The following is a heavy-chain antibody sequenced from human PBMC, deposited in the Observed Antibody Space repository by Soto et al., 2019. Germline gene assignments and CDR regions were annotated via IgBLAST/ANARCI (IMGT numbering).Heavy chain of an antibody. CDR1: GFSISSDSY. CDR3: GHLKTDTEVTPAPPLFDS. Sequence: XETLSLTGAVSGFSISSDSYWCCMRQSPGKGLEWIGTLSHSGRTFYDPSLKSRVTISADTTKNQFSLSLTSVTAADTAVYYCGHLKTDTEVTPAPPLFDSWGQGTLVTVSS. J-gene: IGHJ4*02. V-gene: IGHV4-38-2*01. D-gene: IGHD2-2*01. CDR2: LSHSGRT.